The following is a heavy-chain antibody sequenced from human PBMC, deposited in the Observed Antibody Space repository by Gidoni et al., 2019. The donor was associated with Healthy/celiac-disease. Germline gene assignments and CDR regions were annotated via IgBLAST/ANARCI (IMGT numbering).Heavy chain of an antibody. V-gene: IGHV1-69*10. J-gene: IGHJ2*01. D-gene: IGHD3-9*01. CDR1: GGTFSSYA. CDR2: IIPILGIA. Sequence: QVQLVQSGAEVKKPGSSVKVSCKASGGTFSSYAISWVRQAPGQGLEWMGGIIPILGIANYAQKFQGRVTITADKSTSTAYMELSSLRSEDTAVYYCARARDYDILTGYYRAQAYWWYFDLWGRGTLVTVSS. CDR3: ARARDYDILTGYYRAQAYWWYFDL.